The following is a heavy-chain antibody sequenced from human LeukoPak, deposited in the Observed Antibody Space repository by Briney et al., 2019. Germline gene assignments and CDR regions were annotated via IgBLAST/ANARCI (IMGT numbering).Heavy chain of an antibody. J-gene: IGHJ6*03. CDR2: IYYSRST. Sequence: SETLSLTCTVSGGSISSSSYYWGWIRQPPGKGLEWIGSIYYSRSTYYNPSLKSRVTISVDTSKNQFSLKLSSVTAADTAVYYCARIITSLRFLEWLWGYYMDVWGKGTTVTVSS. CDR1: GGSISSSSYY. D-gene: IGHD3-3*01. V-gene: IGHV4-39*07. CDR3: ARIITSLRFLEWLWGYYMDV.